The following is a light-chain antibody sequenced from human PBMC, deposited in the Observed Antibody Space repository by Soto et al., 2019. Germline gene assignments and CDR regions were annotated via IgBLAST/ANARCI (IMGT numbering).Light chain of an antibody. CDR1: TSNIGSYT. Sequence: QSALTQPPSASGAPGQRVTISCSGSTSNIGSYTVNWFQQLPGTAPILLIYSSNQRPSGVPDRFSGSKSDTSASLAISGLQSEDDADYYCAAWDDSLSGFVFGPGTKLTVL. J-gene: IGLJ1*01. CDR3: AAWDDSLSGFV. V-gene: IGLV1-44*01. CDR2: SSN.